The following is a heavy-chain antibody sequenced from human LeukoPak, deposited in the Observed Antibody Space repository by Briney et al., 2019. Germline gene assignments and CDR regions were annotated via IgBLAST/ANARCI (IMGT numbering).Heavy chain of an antibody. CDR3: ASDTGDYGDY. D-gene: IGHD4-17*01. Sequence: SETLSLTCTVSGGSIRSSYYYWGWIRQPPGKGLEWIGSIYDSGSTYYNPSLKSRVTISVDTSKNQFSLKLNSVTAADTAVYYCASDTGDYGDYWGQGTLVTVSS. J-gene: IGHJ4*02. CDR1: GGSIRSSYYY. V-gene: IGHV4-39*01. CDR2: IYDSGST.